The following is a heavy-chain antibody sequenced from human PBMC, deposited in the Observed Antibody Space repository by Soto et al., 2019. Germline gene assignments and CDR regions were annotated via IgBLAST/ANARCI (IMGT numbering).Heavy chain of an antibody. CDR2: SKNKADSYTT. J-gene: IGHJ4*02. D-gene: IGHD3-10*01. Sequence: EVQLVESGGGLVQPGGSLRLSCAASGFTFSDHYMDWVRQAPGKGLEWVGRSKNKADSYTTEYAASVKGRFTISRDGSKNSLFLQMISLKTEDTAVYYCTVWGSWNDFGAAWGQGILVTVSS. CDR1: GFTFSDHY. CDR3: TVWGSWNDFGAA. V-gene: IGHV3-72*01.